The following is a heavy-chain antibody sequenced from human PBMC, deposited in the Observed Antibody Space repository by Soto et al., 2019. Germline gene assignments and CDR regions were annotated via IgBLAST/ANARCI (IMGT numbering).Heavy chain of an antibody. D-gene: IGHD3-10*01. V-gene: IGHV5-51*01. CDR2: IYPGDSDT. Sequence: PGESLKISCKASGYSFNTYWIAWVRQMPGKGLEWMGIIYPGDSDTRYSPSFQGQVTISVDKSISIAYLQWSSLKASDTAMYYCARRTGYSYGSGTSYGMDVWGQGTTVTVSS. CDR3: ARRTGYSYGSGTSYGMDV. CDR1: GYSFNTYW. J-gene: IGHJ6*02.